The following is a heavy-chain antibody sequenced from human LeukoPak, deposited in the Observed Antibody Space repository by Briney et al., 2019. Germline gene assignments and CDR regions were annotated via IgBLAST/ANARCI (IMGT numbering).Heavy chain of an antibody. Sequence: SETLSLTCTVAGGSISSSSYYWGCIRQPPGKGLEWIGSIYYSGSTYCNPSLKSRVTISVDTSKPQLSLELGYVTAPDTAVYYCARVRQWLGHGFHYWRQGTLDTVPS. J-gene: IGHJ4*02. V-gene: IGHV4-39*07. CDR3: ARVRQWLGHGFHY. CDR2: IYYSGST. CDR1: GGSISSSSYY. D-gene: IGHD6-19*01.